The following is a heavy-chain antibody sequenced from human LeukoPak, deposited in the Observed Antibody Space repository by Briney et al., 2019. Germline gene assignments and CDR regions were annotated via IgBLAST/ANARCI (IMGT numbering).Heavy chain of an antibody. J-gene: IGHJ4*02. CDR1: GGSISSYH. CDR2: IYYSGST. D-gene: IGHD3-9*01. Sequence: TSETLSLTCTVSGGSISSYHWSWIRQPPGKGLEWIGYIYYSGSTNYNPSLKSRVTISVDTSKNQFSLKLSSVTAADTAVYYCARDPGGVTGYYDYWGQGTLVTVSS. CDR3: ARDPGGVTGYYDY. V-gene: IGHV4-59*01.